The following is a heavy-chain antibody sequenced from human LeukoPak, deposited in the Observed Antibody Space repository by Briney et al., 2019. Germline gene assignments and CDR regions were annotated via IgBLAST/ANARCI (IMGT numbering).Heavy chain of an antibody. D-gene: IGHD2-15*01. CDR1: GYTFTSYG. CDR2: ISAYNGNT. V-gene: IGHV1-18*01. Sequence: ASVKVSCKASGYTFTSYGISWVRQAPGQGLEWMGWISAYNGNTNYAQKLQGRVTMTTDTSTSTAYMELRSLRSDDTAVYYCARYDYSLYYYYMDVWGKGTTVTVSS. CDR3: ARYDYSLYYYYMDV. J-gene: IGHJ6*03.